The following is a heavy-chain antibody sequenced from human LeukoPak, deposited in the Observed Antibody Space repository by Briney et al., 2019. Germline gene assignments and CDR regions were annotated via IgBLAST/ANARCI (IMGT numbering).Heavy chain of an antibody. CDR3: ARDGPYSSSWYYYYYYMDV. CDR1: GFTFSSYS. V-gene: IGHV3-48*01. Sequence: GGSLRLSCAASGFTFSSYSMMWVRQAPGKGLEWVSYISSSSTTIHYADSVKGRFTISRDNAKNSVYLQMNSLRAEDTAVYYCARDGPYSSSWYYYYYYMDVWGKGTTVTVSS. CDR2: ISSSSTTI. J-gene: IGHJ6*03. D-gene: IGHD6-13*01.